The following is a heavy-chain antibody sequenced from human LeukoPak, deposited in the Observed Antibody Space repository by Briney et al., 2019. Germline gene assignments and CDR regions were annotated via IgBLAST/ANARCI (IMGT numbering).Heavy chain of an antibody. J-gene: IGHJ6*02. V-gene: IGHV4-34*01. CDR1: GGSFSGYY. CDR2: INHSGST. CDR3: ASPPRGYYYGMDV. Sequence: PSETLSLTCAVYGGSFSGYYWSWIRQPPGKGLEWIGEINHSGSTNYNPSLKSRVTISVDTSKNQFSLKLSSVTAADTAVYYCASPPRGYYYGMDVWGQGTTVTVSS.